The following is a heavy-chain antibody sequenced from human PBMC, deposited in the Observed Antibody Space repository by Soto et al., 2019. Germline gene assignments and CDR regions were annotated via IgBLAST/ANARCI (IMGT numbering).Heavy chain of an antibody. Sequence: QVQLVQSGAEVKKPGASLTVSCKAYGYTFTNHDFNWVRQTTGKGLEWMGWMNPNSGTNGYAQKFQGRVTMTRDTSIRTAYIELSNLRSDDKAVYYCARVGGNWTDDYCDHWGQGALVTVSS. D-gene: IGHD1-1*01. V-gene: IGHV1-8*01. CDR2: MNPNSGTN. J-gene: IGHJ4*02. CDR3: ARVGGNWTDDYCDH. CDR1: GYTFTNHD.